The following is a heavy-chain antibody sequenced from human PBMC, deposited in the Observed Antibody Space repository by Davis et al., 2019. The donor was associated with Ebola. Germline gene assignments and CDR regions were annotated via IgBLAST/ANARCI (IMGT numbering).Heavy chain of an antibody. J-gene: IGHJ4*02. D-gene: IGHD1-14*01. CDR2: IWYDGSNK. CDR3: ARDAATKAFDY. V-gene: IGHV3-33*01. CDR1: GFTFSSYG. Sequence: GGSLRLSCAASGFTFSSYGMHWVRQAPGKGLEWVAVIWYDGSNKYYADSVKGRFTISRDNSKNTLYLQMNSLRAEDTAVYYCARDAATKAFDYWGQGTPVTVSS.